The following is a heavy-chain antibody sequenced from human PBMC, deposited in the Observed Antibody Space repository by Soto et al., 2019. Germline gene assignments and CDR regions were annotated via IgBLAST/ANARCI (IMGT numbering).Heavy chain of an antibody. Sequence: EVQLLESGGRLAQPGGSLRLSCAASEFTFSSYAMRWVRQAPGKGLEWVSAISGSGGSTYYADSVKGRLTTSRDNSKNTLYLQMNSLRAEDTAVYYCAKGPSALDYYGMDVWGQGTTVTVSS. V-gene: IGHV3-23*01. CDR3: AKGPSALDYYGMDV. CDR2: ISGSGGST. J-gene: IGHJ6*02. CDR1: EFTFSSYA.